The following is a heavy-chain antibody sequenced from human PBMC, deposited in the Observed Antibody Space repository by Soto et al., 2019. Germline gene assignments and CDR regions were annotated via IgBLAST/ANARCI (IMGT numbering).Heavy chain of an antibody. J-gene: IGHJ4*02. Sequence: EVQLVESGGGLVQPGGSLRLSCAASGFTFSTYSMNWVRQAAGKGLEWVSYISSNGDTIHYADSVKGRFTISRDNAKNSLHLQMNSLRDEDTAVYYCARGVVVVVGSTEENFDHWGRGTQVTVSS. D-gene: IGHD2-21*01. CDR3: ARGVVVVVGSTEENFDH. CDR1: GFTFSTYS. CDR2: ISSNGDTI. V-gene: IGHV3-48*02.